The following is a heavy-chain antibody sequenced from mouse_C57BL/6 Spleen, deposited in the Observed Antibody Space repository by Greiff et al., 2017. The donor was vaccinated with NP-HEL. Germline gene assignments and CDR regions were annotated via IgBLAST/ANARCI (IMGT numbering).Heavy chain of an antibody. CDR1: GFTFSDYG. D-gene: IGHD1-1*01. J-gene: IGHJ3*01. Sequence: EVKLVESGGGLVKPGGSLKLSCAASGFTFSDYGMHWVRQAPETGLEWVAYISSGSSTIYYADTVKGRFTIFSDNAKNTLFLQMTSLRSEDATLYYCAHDYYGSSYGFAYWGRGTLVTVSA. CDR3: AHDYYGSSYGFAY. CDR2: ISSGSSTI. V-gene: IGHV5-17*01.